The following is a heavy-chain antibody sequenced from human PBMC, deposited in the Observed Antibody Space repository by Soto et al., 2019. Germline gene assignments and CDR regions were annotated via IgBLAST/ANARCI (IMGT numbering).Heavy chain of an antibody. CDR2: IIPIFGTA. V-gene: IGHV1-69*13. CDR1: WGTFRRYA. D-gene: IGHD3-22*01. J-gene: IGHJ4*02. Sequence: PVKVSCQGSWGTFRRYAFSWGGQGPGKRGEWMGGIIPIFGTANYAQKFQGRVTITADESTSTAYMELSSPRSEDTAVYYCARSRDDPYYYDSSGYYPGYWGQGTLVTVSS. CDR3: ARSRDDPYYYDSSGYYPGY.